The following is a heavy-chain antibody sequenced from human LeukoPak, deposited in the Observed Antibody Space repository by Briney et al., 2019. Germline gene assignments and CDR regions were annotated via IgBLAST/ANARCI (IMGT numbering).Heavy chain of an antibody. J-gene: IGHJ5*02. Sequence: PSEILSLTCTVSGGSISSYYWSWIRQPPGKGLEWIGYIYYSGSTNYNPSLKSRVTISVDTSKNQFSLKLSSVTAADTAVYYCARDKAPEGFDPWGQGTLVTVSS. CDR1: GGSISSYY. D-gene: IGHD1-14*01. CDR2: IYYSGST. CDR3: ARDKAPEGFDP. V-gene: IGHV4-59*01.